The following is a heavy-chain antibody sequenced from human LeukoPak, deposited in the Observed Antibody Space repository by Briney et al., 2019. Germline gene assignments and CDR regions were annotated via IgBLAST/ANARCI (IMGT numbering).Heavy chain of an antibody. Sequence: PSETLSLTCSVSGGSINSSYYYWGWLRQPPGKGLEWIGSIYYSGSTYYNPSLKSRVTISVDTSKNQFSLKLSSGTAADTAAYYCARRGGIIRGVASYYYMDVWGKGTTVTISS. CDR2: IYYSGST. J-gene: IGHJ6*03. CDR1: GGSINSSYYY. D-gene: IGHD3-10*01. V-gene: IGHV4-39*01. CDR3: ARRGGIIRGVASYYYMDV.